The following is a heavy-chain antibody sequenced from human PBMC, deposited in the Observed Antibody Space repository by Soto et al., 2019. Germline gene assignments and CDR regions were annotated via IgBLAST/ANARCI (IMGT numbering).Heavy chain of an antibody. D-gene: IGHD6-13*01. V-gene: IGHV1-24*01. CDR1: GYTLTELS. CDR3: ATAKGIAAAGSFDY. CDR2: FDPEDGET. Sequence: ASVKVSCKVSGYTLTELSMHWVRQAPGKGLEWMGGFDPEDGETIYAQKFQGRVTMTEDTSTDTAYMELSSLRSEDTAVYYCATAKGIAAAGSFDYWGQGTLVTVSS. J-gene: IGHJ4*02.